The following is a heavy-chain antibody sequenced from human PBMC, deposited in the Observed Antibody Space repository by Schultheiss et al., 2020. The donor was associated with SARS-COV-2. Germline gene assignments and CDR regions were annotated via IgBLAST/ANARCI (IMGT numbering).Heavy chain of an antibody. V-gene: IGHV4-61*08. Sequence: SETLSLTCTVSGGSISSGGYYWSWIRQPPGKGLEWIGYIYYSGSTRYSPSLKSRVTISVDTSKKQFSLKLSSVTAADTAVYYCARTLNVLRFLEWLPHYYYYYMDVWGKGTTVTVSS. J-gene: IGHJ6*03. CDR1: GGSISSGGYY. CDR3: ARTLNVLRFLEWLPHYYYYYMDV. D-gene: IGHD3-3*01. CDR2: IYYSGST.